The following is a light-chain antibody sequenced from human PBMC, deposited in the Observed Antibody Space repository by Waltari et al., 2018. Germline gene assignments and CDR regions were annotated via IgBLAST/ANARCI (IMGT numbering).Light chain of an antibody. CDR2: EVT. V-gene: IGLV2-23*02. Sequence: QSALTQPASVSGSPGQSVTISCTGSSSDIATYPLVSWYQQHPGEVPKLLIPEVTKRPPGVSKRFSGSKSGSTASLTISGLQAEDEADYFCSSYAGRTTFVVFGGGTRLTVL. CDR3: SSYAGRTTFVV. J-gene: IGLJ2*01. CDR1: SSDIATYPL.